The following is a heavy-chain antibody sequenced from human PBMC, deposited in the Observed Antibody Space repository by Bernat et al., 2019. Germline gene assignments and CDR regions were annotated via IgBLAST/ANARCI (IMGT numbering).Heavy chain of an antibody. V-gene: IGHV1-2*04. CDR2: INPNSGGT. Sequence: QVQLVQSGAEVKKPGASVKVSCKASGYTFTGYYMHWVRQAPGQGLEGMGWINPNSGGTNYAQKFTGWVTMTRDTSNSTAEMELSRLRSDDTAVYYCARGGGMATVHFDYWGQGTLVTVSS. J-gene: IGHJ4*02. D-gene: IGHD5-24*01. CDR1: GYTFTGYY. CDR3: ARGGGMATVHFDY.